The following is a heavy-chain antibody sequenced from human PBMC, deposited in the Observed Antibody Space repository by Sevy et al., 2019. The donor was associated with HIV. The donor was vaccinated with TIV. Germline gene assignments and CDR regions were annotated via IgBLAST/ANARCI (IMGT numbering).Heavy chain of an antibody. CDR2: ISYDGINK. CDR3: AKVLYFYGSSGYYYDVNFDI. CDR1: GFTFSSYG. D-gene: IGHD3-22*01. J-gene: IGHJ3*02. V-gene: IGHV3-30*18. Sequence: GGSLRLSCAASGFTFSSYGMHWVRQAPGKGLEWVAVISYDGINKYYADSVKGRFTISRDNSKKALYLQMNSLRAEDTAVYYCAKVLYFYGSSGYYYDVNFDIWGQGTMVTVSS.